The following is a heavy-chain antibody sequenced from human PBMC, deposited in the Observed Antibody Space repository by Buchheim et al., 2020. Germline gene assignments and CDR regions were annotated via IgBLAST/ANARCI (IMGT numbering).Heavy chain of an antibody. D-gene: IGHD6-13*01. J-gene: IGHJ6*02. Sequence: QVQLVQSGAEVKKPGASVKVSCKASGYTFTSYDINWVRQATGQGLEWMGWMNPNRGNTGYAQKFQGRVTMTRNTSISTASMELSSLRSEDTAVYYCATSSWYLRDYYYYYYGMDVWGQGTT. CDR1: GYTFTSYD. CDR3: ATSSWYLRDYYYYYYGMDV. CDR2: MNPNRGNT. V-gene: IGHV1-8*01.